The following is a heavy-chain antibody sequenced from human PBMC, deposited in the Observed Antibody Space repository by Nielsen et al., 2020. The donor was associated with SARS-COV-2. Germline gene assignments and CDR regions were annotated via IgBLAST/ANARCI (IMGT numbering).Heavy chain of an antibody. CDR1: GFTFSDYY. CDR2: ISSSSSYT. D-gene: IGHD6-6*01. CDR3: ARGLGYSSSGWFDP. V-gene: IGHV3-11*05. Sequence: GESLKISCAASGFTFSDYYMSWIRQAPGKGLEWVSYISSSSSYTNYADSVKGRFTISRDNAKNSLYLQMNSLRAEDTAVYYCARGLGYSSSGWFDPWGQGTLVTVSS. J-gene: IGHJ5*02.